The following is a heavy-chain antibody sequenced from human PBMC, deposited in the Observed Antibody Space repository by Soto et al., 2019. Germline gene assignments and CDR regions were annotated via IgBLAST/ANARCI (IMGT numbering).Heavy chain of an antibody. CDR3: ASSGYYYDSSGETYYYYGMDV. J-gene: IGHJ6*02. D-gene: IGHD3-22*01. Sequence: ESGGGVVQPGRSLRLSCAASGFTFSSYAMHWVRQAPGKGLEWVAVISYDGSNKYYADSVKGRFTISRDNSKNTLYLQMNSLRAEDTAVYYCASSGYYYDSSGETYYYYGMDVWGQGTTVTVSS. CDR1: GFTFSSYA. CDR2: ISYDGSNK. V-gene: IGHV3-30-3*01.